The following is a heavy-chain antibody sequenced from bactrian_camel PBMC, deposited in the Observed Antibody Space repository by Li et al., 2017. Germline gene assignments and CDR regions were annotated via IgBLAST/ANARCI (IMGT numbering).Heavy chain of an antibody. Sequence: HVQLVESGGGSVQPGGSLRLSCARSGAIYGGTCVGWFRQPPGKEREGVGAIGGDASQFYADSVKGRFTIYRDNAKNTLDLQMNSLKPEDTATYYCAGVERERLCRWTEFSYWGQGTQVTVS. CDR3: AGVERERLCRWTEFSY. J-gene: IGHJ4*01. V-gene: IGHV3S53*01. CDR2: IGGDASQ. CDR1: GAIYGGTC. D-gene: IGHD4*01.